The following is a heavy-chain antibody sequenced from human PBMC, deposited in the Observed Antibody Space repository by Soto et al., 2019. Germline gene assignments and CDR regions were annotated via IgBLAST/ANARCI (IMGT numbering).Heavy chain of an antibody. Sequence: QVQLVQSGAEVKRPGASVKGSCKASGYTFLNYDVAWVRRAPGQGLEWLGWISISKGKTYYEQRLQGRVTMTTDTATNTAYMEVTSLRSDDTAVYFCGRKGYIGNFGLDVWGQGPTVTVSS. CDR1: GYTFLNYD. CDR3: GRKGYIGNFGLDV. V-gene: IGHV1-18*01. D-gene: IGHD5-12*01. J-gene: IGHJ6*02. CDR2: ISISKGKT.